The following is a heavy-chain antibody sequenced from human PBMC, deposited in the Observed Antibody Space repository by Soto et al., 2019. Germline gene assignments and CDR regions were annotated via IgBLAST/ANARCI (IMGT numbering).Heavy chain of an antibody. Sequence: PSETLSLTCTVSGGSISRSNYYWVWIRQPPGKGLEWIGGIYYSGSTYYNPSLKSRVTISVDTSKNHFSLKLNSVNAADTAVYYCARHYYGSGTTYYWGQGTLVTVSS. D-gene: IGHD3-10*01. V-gene: IGHV4-39*01. CDR2: IYYSGST. CDR1: GGSISRSNYY. CDR3: ARHYYGSGTTYY. J-gene: IGHJ4*02.